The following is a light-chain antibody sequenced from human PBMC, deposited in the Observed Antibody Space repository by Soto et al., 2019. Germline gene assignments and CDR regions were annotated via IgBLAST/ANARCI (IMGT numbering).Light chain of an antibody. J-gene: IGKJ4*01. CDR2: DAS. Sequence: EILLTQSPATLSLSPGKRATLSCRASQSVGSSLAWYQQKPGQAPRLLIYDASNRATGIPARFSGSGSGTDFTLTISSLGPEDFAVYYCQQRTNWPLTFGGGTKVEI. V-gene: IGKV3-11*01. CDR3: QQRTNWPLT. CDR1: QSVGSS.